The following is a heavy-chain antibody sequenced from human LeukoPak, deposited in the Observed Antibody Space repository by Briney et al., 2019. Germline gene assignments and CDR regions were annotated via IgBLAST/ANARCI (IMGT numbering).Heavy chain of an antibody. CDR3: ARDRAPSIAVAGTSFPYYYYMDV. V-gene: IGHV3-21*01. J-gene: IGHJ6*03. CDR2: ISSSSSYI. CDR1: GFTFSSYS. D-gene: IGHD6-19*01. Sequence: PGGSLRLSCAGSGFTFSSYSMNWVRQAPGKGLEWVSSISSSSSYIYYADSVKGRFTISRDNAKNSLYLQMNSLRAEDTAVYYCARDRAPSIAVAGTSFPYYYYMDVWGKGTTVTISS.